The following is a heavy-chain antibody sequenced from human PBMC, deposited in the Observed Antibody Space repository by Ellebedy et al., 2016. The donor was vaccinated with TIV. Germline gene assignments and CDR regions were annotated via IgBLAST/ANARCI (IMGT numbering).Heavy chain of an antibody. Sequence: MPSETLSLTCTVSGGSISSGSYYWNWIRQYPGKGMEWIGYTYYSGSTYYNPSLKSRVNVSVDTSKNQFSLQLSSVTAADTAVYYCARGKFAADGIDYWGQGTLVTVSS. J-gene: IGHJ4*02. CDR2: TYYSGST. V-gene: IGHV4-31*03. CDR3: ARGKFAADGIDY. CDR1: GGSISSGSYY. D-gene: IGHD6-13*01.